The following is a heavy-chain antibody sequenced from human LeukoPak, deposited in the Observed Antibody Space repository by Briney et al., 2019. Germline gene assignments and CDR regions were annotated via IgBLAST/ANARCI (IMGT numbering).Heavy chain of an antibody. CDR2: ISYDGSDK. J-gene: IGHJ4*02. CDR3: GSGTYLYYFDH. CDR1: GFTFSSYG. V-gene: IGHV3-30*03. D-gene: IGHD1-26*01. Sequence: GRSLRLSCAASGFTFSSYGMHWVHQAPGKGLEWVAVISYDGSDKYYADSVKGRFTISRDNSKNTLFLQMNSLRAEDTAVYYCGSGTYLYYFDHWGQGTLVTVSS.